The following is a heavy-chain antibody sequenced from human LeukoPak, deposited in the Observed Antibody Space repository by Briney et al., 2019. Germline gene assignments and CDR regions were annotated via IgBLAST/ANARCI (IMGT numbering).Heavy chain of an antibody. Sequence: SQTLSLTCAISGDSVSSNSATWNWFRQSPSRGLECLGRTYYRSKWYNDYAISVKSRITINPDTSKNQFSLQLNSVTPEGTAVYYCARYVTSGRSFDSWGQGTLVTVSS. CDR1: GDSVSSNSAT. D-gene: IGHD2/OR15-2a*01. CDR2: TYYRSKWYN. CDR3: ARYVTSGRSFDS. J-gene: IGHJ4*02. V-gene: IGHV6-1*01.